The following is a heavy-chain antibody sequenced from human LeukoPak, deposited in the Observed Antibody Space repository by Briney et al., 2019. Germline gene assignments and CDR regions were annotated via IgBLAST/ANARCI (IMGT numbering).Heavy chain of an antibody. Sequence: GGSLRLSCAASGFTFSSYGMHWVRQAPGKGLEWVAVIWYDGSNKYYADSVKGRFTISRDNSKNTLYLQMNSLRAEDTAVYYCARDQTFYCSSTSCYPFTYGMDVWGQGTTVTVSS. D-gene: IGHD2-2*01. J-gene: IGHJ6*02. CDR3: ARDQTFYCSSTSCYPFTYGMDV. CDR2: IWYDGSNK. V-gene: IGHV3-33*01. CDR1: GFTFSSYG.